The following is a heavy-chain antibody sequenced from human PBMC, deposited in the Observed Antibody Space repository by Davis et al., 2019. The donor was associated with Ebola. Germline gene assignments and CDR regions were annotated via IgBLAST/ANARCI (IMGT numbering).Heavy chain of an antibody. CDR3: ASGLHAKYGSGSYYYYYGMDV. V-gene: IGHV3-23*01. CDR1: GFTFSSYA. CDR2: ISGSGGST. J-gene: IGHJ6*02. Sequence: GESLKISCAASGFTFSSYAMSWVRQAPGKGLEWVSAISGSGGSTYYADSVKCRFTIPRDNSKNTLYLQMNSLRAEDTAVYYCASGLHAKYGSGSYYYYYGMDVWGQGTTVTVSS. D-gene: IGHD3-10*01.